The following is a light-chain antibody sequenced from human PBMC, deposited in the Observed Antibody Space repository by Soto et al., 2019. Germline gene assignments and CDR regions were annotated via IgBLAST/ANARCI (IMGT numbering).Light chain of an antibody. CDR1: QGISSY. V-gene: IGKV1-9*01. CDR3: QQLNSYPLT. Sequence: IQLTQSPSFRSASVGERVTITCRASQGISSYLAWYQQKPGKAPKLLIYAAATLQSGVPSRFSGSGSGTEFTLTISSLQPEDFATYYCQQLNSYPLTFGGGTKVDIK. J-gene: IGKJ4*01. CDR2: AAA.